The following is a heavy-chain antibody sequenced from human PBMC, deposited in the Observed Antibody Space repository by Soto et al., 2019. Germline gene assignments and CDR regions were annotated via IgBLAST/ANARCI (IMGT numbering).Heavy chain of an antibody. CDR2: IYPGDSDT. D-gene: IGHD5-18*01. CDR1: GYSFTTDW. V-gene: IGHV5-51*01. Sequence: GESLKISCKASGYSFTTDWIGWVRQMPGKGLEWMGIIYPGDSDTRYSPSFQGQVTVSADKSISTAYLQWSSLKASDSATYYWARHGPPYSGSGDYYEMDVWGPGTTVTVSS. CDR3: ARHGPPYSGSGDYYEMDV. J-gene: IGHJ6*02.